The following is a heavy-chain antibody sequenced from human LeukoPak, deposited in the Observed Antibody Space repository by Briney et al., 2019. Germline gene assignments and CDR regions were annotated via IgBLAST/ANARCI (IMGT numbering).Heavy chain of an antibody. J-gene: IGHJ4*02. D-gene: IGHD3-22*01. CDR3: ARATLYDSSGYGYGY. V-gene: IGHV1-2*02. Sequence: ASVKVSCKASGYTFTGYYMHWVRQAPGQGLEWMGWINPNSGGTNYAQKFQGRVTMTRDTYISTAYMELSRLRSDDTVVYYCARATLYDSSGYGYGYWGQGTLVTVSS. CDR2: INPNSGGT. CDR1: GYTFTGYY.